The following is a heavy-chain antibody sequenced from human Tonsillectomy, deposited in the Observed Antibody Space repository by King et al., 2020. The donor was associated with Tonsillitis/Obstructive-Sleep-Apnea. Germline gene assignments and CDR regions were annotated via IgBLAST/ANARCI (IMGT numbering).Heavy chain of an antibody. Sequence: ITLKESGPTLVKPTQTLTLTCTFSGFSLSTSGVGVGWIRQPPGKALEWLALIYWDDDKRYSPSLKSRLTITKDTSKNQVVLTMINMDPVDTATYYCEHSLTNGSGAIWGQGPLVTVPS. V-gene: IGHV2-5*02. D-gene: IGHD3-10*01. CDR3: EHSLTNGSGAI. CDR2: IYWDDDK. CDR1: GFSLSTSGVG. J-gene: IGHJ4*02.